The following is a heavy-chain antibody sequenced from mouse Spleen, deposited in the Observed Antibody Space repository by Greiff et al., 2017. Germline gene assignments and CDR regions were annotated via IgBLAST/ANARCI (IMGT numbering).Heavy chain of an antibody. CDR1: GYTFTSYW. J-gene: IGHJ3*01. V-gene: IGHV1-55*01. CDR3: ARENYGYGFAY. CDR2: IYPGSGST. Sequence: QVQLQQPGAELVRPGSSVKLSCKASGYTFTSYWMDWVKQRPGQGLEWIGDIYPGSGSTNYNEKFKSKATLTVDTSSSTAYMQLSSLTSEDSAVYYCARENYGYGFAYWGQGTLVTVSA. D-gene: IGHD1-2*01.